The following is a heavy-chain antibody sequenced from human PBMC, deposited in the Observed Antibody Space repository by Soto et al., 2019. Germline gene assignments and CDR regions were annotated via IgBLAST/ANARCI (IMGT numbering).Heavy chain of an antibody. V-gene: IGHV4-30-4*01. D-gene: IGHD5-12*01. CDR2: IYYRGST. J-gene: IGHJ5*01. Sequence: SETLSITCTVSGGSISSGDYYWSWIRQPPGKGLEWIGYIYYRGSTYYNPSLKSRVTISVDTSKNQFSLKLSSVTAADTAVYYWARAREVAPAGFDSWGQGTLVTVAS. CDR3: ARAREVAPAGFDS. CDR1: GGSISSGDYY.